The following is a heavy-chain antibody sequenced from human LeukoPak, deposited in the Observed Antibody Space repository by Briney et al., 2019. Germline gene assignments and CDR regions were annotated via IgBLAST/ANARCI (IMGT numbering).Heavy chain of an antibody. CDR2: ISGGSVYT. CDR3: ARGGTSGRSGFDP. D-gene: IGHD1-1*01. V-gene: IGHV3-11*05. CDR1: GFTFSDYY. J-gene: IGHJ5*02. Sequence: GGSLRLSCAASGFTFSDYYMSWIRQAPGKGLEWVSYISGGSVYTNYADSVKGRFTISRDNAKKSLYLQMNSLRAEDTAVYYCARGGTSGRSGFDPWGQGTLVTVSS.